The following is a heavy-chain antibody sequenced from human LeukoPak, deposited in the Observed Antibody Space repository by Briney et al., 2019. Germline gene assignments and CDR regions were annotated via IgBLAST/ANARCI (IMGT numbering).Heavy chain of an antibody. CDR2: INPNSGGT. CDR1: GYTFTGYY. D-gene: IGHD3-3*01. Sequence: ASVKVSCKASGYTFTGYYMHWVRQAPGQGLEWMGWINPNSGGTNYAQKFQGRVTMTRDTSISTAYMELSRLRSDDTAVYYCARVATPITIFGVVITIYFDYWGQGTLVTVSS. V-gene: IGHV1-2*02. CDR3: ARVATPITIFGVVITIYFDY. J-gene: IGHJ4*02.